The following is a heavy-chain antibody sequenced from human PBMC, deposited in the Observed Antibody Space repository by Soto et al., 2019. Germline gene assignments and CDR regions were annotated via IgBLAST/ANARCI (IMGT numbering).Heavy chain of an antibody. Sequence: EVQLLESGGGLVQPGGSLRLSCAASGFTFSSYAMSWVRQAPGKGLEWVSAISGSGGSTYYADSVKGRFTISRDNSKNPLYLQMNSLRAEDTAVYYCAIDWIVVVPAALWDAFDIWGQGTMVTVSS. CDR2: ISGSGGST. CDR1: GFTFSSYA. J-gene: IGHJ3*02. D-gene: IGHD2-2*01. V-gene: IGHV3-23*01. CDR3: AIDWIVVVPAALWDAFDI.